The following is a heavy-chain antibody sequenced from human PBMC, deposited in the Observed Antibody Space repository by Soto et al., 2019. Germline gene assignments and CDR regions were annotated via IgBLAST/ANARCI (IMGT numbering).Heavy chain of an antibody. CDR3: ASFVVTPNVLSGNGFES. D-gene: IGHD2-21*02. CDR2: IYHTGSA. J-gene: IGHJ4*02. V-gene: IGHV4-30-2*06. Sequence: LQLQQSGSGLVKPSQTLSLSCVVSGASVSSGGYSWSWIRQSPEKGLEWIGYIYHTGSAYYTPSLRSRGTVSLDKSNNQFSLKLTSLTAADTAVYYCASFVVTPNVLSGNGFESWGQGTLVTVSS. CDR1: GASVSSGGYS.